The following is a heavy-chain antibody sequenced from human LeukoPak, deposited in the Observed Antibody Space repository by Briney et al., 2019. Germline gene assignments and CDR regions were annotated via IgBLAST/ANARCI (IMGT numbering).Heavy chain of an antibody. D-gene: IGHD3-16*02. CDR2: INHSGCT. CDR3: ARATAGDYVWGSYRYTTLAFDY. CDR1: GGSFSGYY. Sequence: SETLSLTCAVYGGSFSGYYWSWIRQPPGKGLEWIGEINHSGCTNYNPSLKSRVTISVDTSKNQFSLKLSSVTAADTAVYCCARATAGDYVWGSYRYTTLAFDYWGQGTLVTVSS. V-gene: IGHV4-34*01. J-gene: IGHJ4*02.